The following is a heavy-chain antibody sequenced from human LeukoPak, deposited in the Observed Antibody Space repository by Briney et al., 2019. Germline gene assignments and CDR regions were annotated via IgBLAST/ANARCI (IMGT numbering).Heavy chain of an antibody. D-gene: IGHD3-10*01. Sequence: ASVKVSCKASGYIFTSYDINWVRQATGQGLEWMGWMNPDSGNTGYAQKFQGRVTMTRNTSIGTAYMELSSLSSEDTAVYDCARGRDSGSYLQVENSQPLHWGQGTLVTVSS. CDR3: ARGRDSGSYLQVENSQPLH. J-gene: IGHJ4*02. V-gene: IGHV1-8*01. CDR2: MNPDSGNT. CDR1: GYIFTSYD.